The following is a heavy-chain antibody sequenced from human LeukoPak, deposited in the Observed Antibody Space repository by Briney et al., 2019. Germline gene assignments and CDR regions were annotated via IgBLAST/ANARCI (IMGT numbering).Heavy chain of an antibody. CDR3: ARDRNMFSLGPHRVLTYGMDV. CDR1: GYTFTGYY. CDR2: INPNSGGT. Sequence: ASVKVSCKASGYTFTGYYMHWVRQAPGQGLEWMGWINPNSGGTNYAQKFQGWVTMTRDTSISTAYMELSRLRSDDTAVYYCARDRNMFSLGPHRVLTYGMDVWGQGTTVTVSS. V-gene: IGHV1-2*04. D-gene: IGHD2-21*02. J-gene: IGHJ6*02.